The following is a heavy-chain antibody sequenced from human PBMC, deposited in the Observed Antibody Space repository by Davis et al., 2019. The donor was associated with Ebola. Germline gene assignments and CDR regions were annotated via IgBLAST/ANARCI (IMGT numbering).Heavy chain of an antibody. J-gene: IGHJ4*02. V-gene: IGHV1-3*01. CDR3: AISGADILTGYYNDY. D-gene: IGHD3-9*01. CDR1: GYTFTSYA. Sequence: ASVKVSCKASGYTFTSYAMHWVRQAPGQRLEWMGWINAGNGNTKYSQKLQGRVTMTRDTSTSTVYMGLSSLRSEDTAVYYCAISGADILTGYYNDYWGQGTLVTVSS. CDR2: INAGNGNT.